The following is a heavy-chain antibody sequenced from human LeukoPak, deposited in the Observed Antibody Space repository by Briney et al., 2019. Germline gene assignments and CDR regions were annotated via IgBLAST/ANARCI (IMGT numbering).Heavy chain of an antibody. CDR3: ARGGYNYGYDDDFEY. Sequence: SETLSLTCTVSGGSISSHYWSWIRQPPGKGLEWVGYIYNNGSTNYNPSFKSRVTISVDTSKNQFSLKLTSVTAADTAVYYCARGGYNYGYDDDFEYWGQGILVTVSS. V-gene: IGHV4-59*11. J-gene: IGHJ4*02. CDR1: GGSISSHY. CDR2: IYNNGST. D-gene: IGHD5-18*01.